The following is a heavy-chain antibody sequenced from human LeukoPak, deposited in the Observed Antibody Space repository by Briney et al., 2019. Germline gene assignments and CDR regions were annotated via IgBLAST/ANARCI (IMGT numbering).Heavy chain of an antibody. D-gene: IGHD3-10*01. CDR2: IGTAGDT. J-gene: IGHJ4*02. CDR3: AGDVGTMVRGFDY. CDR1: GFTFSSYD. Sequence: GGSLRLSCAASGFTFSSYDMHWVRQATGKGLEWVSAIGTAGDTYYPGSVKGRFTISRGNAKNSLYLQMNSLRAGDTAVYYCAGDVGTMVRGFDYWGQGTLVTVSS. V-gene: IGHV3-13*01.